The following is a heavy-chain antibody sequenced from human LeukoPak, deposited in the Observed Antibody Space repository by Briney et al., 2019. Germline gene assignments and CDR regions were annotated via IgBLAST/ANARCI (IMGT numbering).Heavy chain of an antibody. CDR2: IYSGGST. Sequence: GGSLRLSCAASGFTFSSYAMSWVRQAPGKGLEWVSVIYSGGSTYYADSVKGRFTISRDNSKNTLYLQMNSLRAEDTAVYYCARGMGYCSSTSCYTVYFDYWGQGTLVTVSS. CDR1: GFTFSSYA. V-gene: IGHV3-53*01. D-gene: IGHD2-2*02. CDR3: ARGMGYCSSTSCYTVYFDY. J-gene: IGHJ4*02.